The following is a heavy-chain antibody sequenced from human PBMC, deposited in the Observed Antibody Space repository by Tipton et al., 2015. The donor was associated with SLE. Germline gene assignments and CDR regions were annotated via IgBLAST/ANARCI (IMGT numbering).Heavy chain of an antibody. Sequence: SLRLSCAASGFTFSSYEMNWVRQAPGKGLEWISYISSSAGTIYYADSVKGRFTISRDNAKNSLYLQMNSLRAEDTAVYYCARRAPLYDFWSGYDYWGQGTLVTVSS. J-gene: IGHJ4*02. CDR3: ARRAPLYDFWSGYDY. CDR2: ISSSAGTI. D-gene: IGHD3-3*01. CDR1: GFTFSSYE. V-gene: IGHV3-48*03.